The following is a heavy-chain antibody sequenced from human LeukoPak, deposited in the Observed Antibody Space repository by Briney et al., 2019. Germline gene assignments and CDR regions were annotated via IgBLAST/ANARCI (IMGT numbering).Heavy chain of an antibody. CDR2: ISYDGSNK. J-gene: IGHJ4*02. CDR1: GFTFSSYA. D-gene: IGHD4-17*01. V-gene: IGHV3-30-3*02. CDR3: AKSEVTTAYFDY. Sequence: GRSLRLSCAASGFTFSSYAMHWVGQAPGKGLEWVAVISYDGSNKYYADSVKGRFTISRDNSKNTLYLQMNSLRAEDTAVYYCAKSEVTTAYFDYWGQGTLVTVSS.